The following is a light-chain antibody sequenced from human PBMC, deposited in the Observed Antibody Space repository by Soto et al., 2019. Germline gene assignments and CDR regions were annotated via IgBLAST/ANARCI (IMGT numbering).Light chain of an antibody. CDR1: SSDVGGYNY. V-gene: IGLV2-8*01. J-gene: IGLJ1*01. CDR2: EVS. Sequence: QSVLTQPPSASGSPGQSVTISCTGISSDVGGYNYVSWYQQHPGKAPKLMIYEVSKRPSGVPDRFSGSKSGNTASLTVSGLRAEDEADYYCSSYAGSNNFVFGTGTKGTVL. CDR3: SSYAGSNNFV.